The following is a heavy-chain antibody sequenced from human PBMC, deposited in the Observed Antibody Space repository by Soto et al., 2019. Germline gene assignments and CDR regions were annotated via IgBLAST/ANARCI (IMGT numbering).Heavy chain of an antibody. Sequence: PGESLKISCKVSGYTFTRYWIGWVRQMPGKGLEWMGIIYPGDSDIKYSPSFQGQVTISADKSISTAYLQWSSLKASDTAMYYFARGFLANYYYGMDVWGQGTTVTVSS. D-gene: IGHD1-26*01. CDR1: GYTFTRYW. CDR2: IYPGDSDI. J-gene: IGHJ6*02. V-gene: IGHV5-51*01. CDR3: ARGFLANYYYGMDV.